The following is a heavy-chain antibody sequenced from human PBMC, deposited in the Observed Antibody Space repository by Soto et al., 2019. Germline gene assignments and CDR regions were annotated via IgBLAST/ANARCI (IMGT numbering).Heavy chain of an antibody. V-gene: IGHV3-15*07. J-gene: IGHJ6*03. CDR2: IKSKTDGGTT. CDR3: TRQGPYCSSTSCFVGDYHYMDV. D-gene: IGHD2-2*01. Sequence: GGSLRLSCAASGFTFSNAWMNWVRQAPGKGLEWVGRIKSKTDGGTTDYAAPVKGRFTISRDDSKSIAYLQMNSLKTEDTAVYYCTRQGPYCSSTSCFVGDYHYMDVWGKGTTVTVSS. CDR1: GFTFSNAW.